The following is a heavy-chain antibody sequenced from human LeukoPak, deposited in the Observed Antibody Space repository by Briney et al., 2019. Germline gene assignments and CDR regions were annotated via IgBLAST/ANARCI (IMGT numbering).Heavy chain of an antibody. D-gene: IGHD3-9*01. CDR2: INHSGST. CDR3: ASSDYDILTGYYIDDY. V-gene: IGHV4-34*01. CDR1: GGSFSGYY. J-gene: IGHJ4*02. Sequence: PSETLSLTYAVYGGSFSGYYWSWIRQPPGKGLEWIGEINHSGSTNYNPSLKSRVTISVDTSKNQFSLKLSSVTAADTAVYYCASSDYDILTGYYIDDYWGQGTLVTVSS.